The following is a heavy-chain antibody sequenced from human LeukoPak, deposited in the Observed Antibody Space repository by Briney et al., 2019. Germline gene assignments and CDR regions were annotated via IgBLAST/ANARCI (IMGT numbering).Heavy chain of an antibody. Sequence: GGSLRLSCAASGFTFSSYSMNWVRQAPGKGLEWVSSISSSRSYIYYADSVKGRFTISRDNAKNSLYLQMNSLRAEDTAVYYCARDSNVLRYFDWLSQGDWFDPWGQGTLVTVSS. D-gene: IGHD3-9*01. V-gene: IGHV3-21*01. CDR1: GFTFSSYS. CDR3: ARDSNVLRYFDWLSQGDWFDP. CDR2: ISSSRSYI. J-gene: IGHJ5*02.